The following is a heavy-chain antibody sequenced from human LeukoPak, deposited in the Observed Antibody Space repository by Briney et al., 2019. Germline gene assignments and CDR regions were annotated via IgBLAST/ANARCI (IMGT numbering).Heavy chain of an antibody. V-gene: IGHV3-66*01. CDR3: ARGSYGSGPSFDY. Sequence: GGSLRLSCAASGFTVSSNYMSWVRQAPGKGLEWVSVIYSGGSTYYADSVKGRFTISRDNSRNTLYLQMNSLRAEDTAVYYCARGSYGSGPSFDYWGQGTLVTVSS. CDR1: GFTVSSNY. J-gene: IGHJ4*02. D-gene: IGHD3-10*01. CDR2: IYSGGST.